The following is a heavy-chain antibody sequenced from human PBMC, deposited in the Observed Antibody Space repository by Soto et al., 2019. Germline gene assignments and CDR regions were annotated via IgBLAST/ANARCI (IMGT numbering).Heavy chain of an antibody. D-gene: IGHD2-21*01. J-gene: IGHJ5*02. Sequence: WSWIRHHPGKGLEWIGYIYYTGTTYYSPSLESRVAISVDTSQNQFSLKLGAVTASDTAVYFSARASISHCFARCCPEWFDPWGQGTLVTVSS. CDR3: ARASISHCFARCCPEWFDP. CDR2: IYYTGTT. V-gene: IGHV4-31*02.